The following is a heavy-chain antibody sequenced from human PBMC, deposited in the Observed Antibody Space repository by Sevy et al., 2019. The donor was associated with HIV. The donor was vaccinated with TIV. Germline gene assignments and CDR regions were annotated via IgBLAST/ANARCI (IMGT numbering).Heavy chain of an antibody. V-gene: IGHV1-2*02. CDR1: GYTFSGYY. CDR2: INPNSGGT. J-gene: IGHJ5*02. D-gene: IGHD3-22*01. Sequence: ASVKVSCKASGYTFSGYYIHWVRQAPGQGLEWMGWINPNSGGTNYAQKFQGRVTMTSDMSISTAYMELSSLKSDDTAVLYCARGFYFDTSGWGWFDPWGQGALVTVSS. CDR3: ARGFYFDTSGWGWFDP.